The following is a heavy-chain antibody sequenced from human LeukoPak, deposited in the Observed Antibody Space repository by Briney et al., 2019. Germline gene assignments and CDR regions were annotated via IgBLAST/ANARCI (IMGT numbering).Heavy chain of an antibody. V-gene: IGHV4-38-2*02. D-gene: IGHD3-3*01. J-gene: IGHJ4*02. CDR1: GYSISSGYY. Sequence: PSETLSLTCTVSGYSISSGYYWGWIRQPPGKGLEWIGSLSHSGSTYYNPSLKSRVTISVDTSKNQFSLRLRSVTAADTAVYYCARNEHYDSWSGYLGYFDYWGQGTLVTVSS. CDR2: LSHSGST. CDR3: ARNEHYDSWSGYLGYFDY.